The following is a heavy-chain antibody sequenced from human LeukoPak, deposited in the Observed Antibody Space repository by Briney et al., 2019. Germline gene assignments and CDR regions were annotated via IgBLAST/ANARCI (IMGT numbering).Heavy chain of an antibody. J-gene: IGHJ4*02. CDR3: ARGKGKDY. Sequence: GGSLRLSCAASGFTFTTYWMTWVRQAPGKGLEWVANIKQDGSEKYYVESVKGRFTISRDSAKNSLYLQMNSLRAEDTAVYYCARGKGKDYWGQGTLVTVSS. V-gene: IGHV3-7*04. CDR2: IKQDGSEK. CDR1: GFTFTTYW.